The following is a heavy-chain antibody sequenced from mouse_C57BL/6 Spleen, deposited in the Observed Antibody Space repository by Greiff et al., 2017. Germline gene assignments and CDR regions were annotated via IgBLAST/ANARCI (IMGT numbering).Heavy chain of an antibody. CDR1: GYSFTSCCY. V-gene: IGHV3-6*01. CDR2: LRYDGSN. CDR3: AREGYGYDGYFDD. J-gene: IGHJ1*01. Sequence: DVKLVESGPGLVKPSPSLSLTCSVTGYSFTSCCYWNWIRQFPGKKLEWMGFLRYDGSNNYNPSLKNRISITRDTSYNTCFLKFNAVTTEDTAAYSCAREGYGYDGYFDDWGQGTTVTVSS. D-gene: IGHD2-2*01.